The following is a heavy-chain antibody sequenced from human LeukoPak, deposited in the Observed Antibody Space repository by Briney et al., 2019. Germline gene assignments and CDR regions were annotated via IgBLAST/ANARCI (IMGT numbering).Heavy chain of an antibody. V-gene: IGHV1-18*01. D-gene: IGHD7-27*01. CDR3: ARVLPVNWGLNNY. J-gene: IGHJ4*02. CDR1: GYIFTSYG. Sequence: ASVKVSCKASGYIFTSYGISWVRQAPGQGLEWMGWISAYNGNTNYAQKLRGRVIMTTDTSTTTAYMELSSLRSEDTAVYYCARVLPVNWGLNNYWGQGTLVTVSS. CDR2: ISAYNGNT.